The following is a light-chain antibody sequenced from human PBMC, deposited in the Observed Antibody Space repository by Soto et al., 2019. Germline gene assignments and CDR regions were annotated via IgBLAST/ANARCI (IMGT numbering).Light chain of an antibody. CDR3: QPYNSYSEA. CDR1: QTISSW. V-gene: IGKV1-5*03. J-gene: IGKJ1*01. Sequence: DIQMTQCPSTLSASVGDRVTITCWASQTISSWLAWYQQKPGKAPKLLIYKASTLKSGVPSRFSGSGSGTEFTLTISSLQPDDFATYYCQPYNSYSEAVGQGTQVEIK. CDR2: KAS.